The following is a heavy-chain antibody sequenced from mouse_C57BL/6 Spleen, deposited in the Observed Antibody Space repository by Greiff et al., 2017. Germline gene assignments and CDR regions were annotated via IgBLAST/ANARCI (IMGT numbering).Heavy chain of an antibody. Sequence: VQLQQSGPELVKPGASVKISCKASGYAFSSSWMNWVKQRPGKGLEWIGRIYPGDGDTNYNGKFKGKATLTADKSSSTAYMQLSSLTSEDSAVYFCARSGDTRYFDVWGTGTTVTVSS. J-gene: IGHJ1*03. D-gene: IGHD3-3*01. V-gene: IGHV1-82*01. CDR1: GYAFSSSW. CDR3: ARSGDTRYFDV. CDR2: IYPGDGDT.